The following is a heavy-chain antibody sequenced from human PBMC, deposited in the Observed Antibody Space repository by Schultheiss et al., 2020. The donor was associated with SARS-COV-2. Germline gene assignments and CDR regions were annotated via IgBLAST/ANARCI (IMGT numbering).Heavy chain of an antibody. CDR3: ARDGPATYYDILTGYTTTHYFDY. D-gene: IGHD3-9*01. Sequence: GGSLRLSCAASEFTFSSYTMNWVRQAPGKGLEWVSYISSSGSTIYYADSVKGRFTISRDNSKNTLYLQMNSLRAEDTAVYYCARDGPATYYDILTGYTTTHYFDYWGQGTLVTVSS. CDR2: ISSSGSTI. V-gene: IGHV3-48*01. CDR1: EFTFSSYT. J-gene: IGHJ4*02.